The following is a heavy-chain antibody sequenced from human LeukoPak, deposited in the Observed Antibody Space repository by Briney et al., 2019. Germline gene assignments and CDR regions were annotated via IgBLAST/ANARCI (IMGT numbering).Heavy chain of an antibody. V-gene: IGHV4-39*01. CDR2: IYYSGNT. D-gene: IGHD3-22*01. CDR1: GRSISSSTYY. CDR3: ARRDDSSGYHKIFDY. Sequence: SETLSLTCTVSGRSISSSTYYWAWIRQPPGKGLEWIGSIYYSGNTYYNPSLKSRVTISIDTSKNQFYLKLSSLTAADTAVYYCARRDDSSGYHKIFDYWGPGTLVTVSS. J-gene: IGHJ4*02.